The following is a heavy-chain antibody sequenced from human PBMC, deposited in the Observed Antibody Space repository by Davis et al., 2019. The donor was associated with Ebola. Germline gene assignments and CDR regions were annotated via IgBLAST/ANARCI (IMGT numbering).Heavy chain of an antibody. CDR3: FASLPRGYSYGDY. V-gene: IGHV1-69*13. CDR1: GGTFSSYA. CDR2: IIPIFGTA. Sequence: SVKVSCKASGGTFSSYAISWVRQAPGQGLEWMGGIIPIFGTANYAQKFQGRVTITADESTSTAYMELSSLRSEDTAVYYCFASLPRGYSYGDYWGQGTLVTVSS. D-gene: IGHD5-18*01. J-gene: IGHJ4*02.